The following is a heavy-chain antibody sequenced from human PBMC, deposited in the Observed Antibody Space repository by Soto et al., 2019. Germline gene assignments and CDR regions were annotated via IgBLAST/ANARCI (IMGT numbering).Heavy chain of an antibody. J-gene: IGHJ6*02. CDR3: ARENYYDIVAGMDV. Sequence: GGSLRLSCAASGFTFSSYSMNWVRQAPGKGLEWVSSISSSSSYIYYADSVKGRFTISRDNAKNSLYLQMNSLRAEDTAVYYCARENYYDIVAGMDVWGQGATVTVSS. V-gene: IGHV3-21*01. CDR1: GFTFSSYS. D-gene: IGHD3-22*01. CDR2: ISSSSSYI.